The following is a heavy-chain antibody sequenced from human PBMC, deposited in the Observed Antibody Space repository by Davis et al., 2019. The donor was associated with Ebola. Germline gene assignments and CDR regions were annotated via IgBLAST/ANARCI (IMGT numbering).Heavy chain of an antibody. D-gene: IGHD6-6*01. CDR3: ASGLVGN. V-gene: IGHV3-7*03. J-gene: IGHJ4*02. CDR1: AFTFSDYY. Sequence: GESLKISCAASAFTFSDYYMSWIRQAPGKGLEWVANIKQDGSEKYYVDSVKGRFTISRDNAKNSLYLQMNSLRAEDTAVYYCASGLVGNWGQGTLVTVSS. CDR2: IKQDGSEK.